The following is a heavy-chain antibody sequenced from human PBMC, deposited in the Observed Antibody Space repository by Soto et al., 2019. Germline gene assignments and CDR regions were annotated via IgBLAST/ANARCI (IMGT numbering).Heavy chain of an antibody. CDR2: INAGKGDI. V-gene: IGHV1-3*01. CDR3: ARGASEFDY. Sequence: QIQLVQSGAEVKKPGASVKVSCKASGYTFINYAVHWVRQAPGQRLEWMGWINAGKGDIKFSQKFQGRVTFIRDASANTVYMELSSLRSEDTAVYYCARGASEFDYWGQGTPVTVFS. CDR1: GYTFINYA. D-gene: IGHD3-16*01. J-gene: IGHJ4*02.